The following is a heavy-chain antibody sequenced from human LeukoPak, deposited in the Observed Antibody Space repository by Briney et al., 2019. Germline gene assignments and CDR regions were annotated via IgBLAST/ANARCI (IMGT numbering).Heavy chain of an antibody. CDR1: GFTFSSYE. D-gene: IGHD2-15*01. V-gene: IGHV3-48*03. Sequence: GGSLRLSCAASGFTFSSYEMNWVRQAPGKGLEWVSYISSSGSTIYYADSVKGRFTISRDNAKNSLYLQMNSLRAEDTALYHCARDQGYSSNQAFDIWGQGTMVTVSS. CDR2: ISSSGSTI. J-gene: IGHJ3*02. CDR3: ARDQGYSSNQAFDI.